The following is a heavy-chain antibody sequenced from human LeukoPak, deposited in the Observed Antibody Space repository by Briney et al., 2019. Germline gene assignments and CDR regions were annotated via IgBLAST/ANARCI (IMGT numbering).Heavy chain of an antibody. CDR1: GFTFSSYA. CDR3: ARDSPIVVVPAAMKDYYYGMDV. CDR2: ISYDGSNK. D-gene: IGHD2-2*01. Sequence: GRSLRLSCAASGFTFSSYAMHWVRQAPGKGLEWVAVISYDGSNKYYADSVKGRFTISRDNSKNTLYLQMNSLRAEDTAVYYCARDSPIVVVPAAMKDYYYGMDVWGQGTTVTVSS. J-gene: IGHJ6*02. V-gene: IGHV3-30-3*01.